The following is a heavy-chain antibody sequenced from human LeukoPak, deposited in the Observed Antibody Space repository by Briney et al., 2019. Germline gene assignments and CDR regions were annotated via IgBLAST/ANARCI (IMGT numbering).Heavy chain of an antibody. Sequence: GGSLRLSCAASGLTFSSYGMHWVRQAPGKGLEWVAFIRYDGSNKYYADSVKGRFTISRDNSKNTLYLQMNSLRAEDTAVCYCARGGSYLSAFDIWGQGTMVTVSS. CDR2: IRYDGSNK. CDR1: GLTFSSYG. V-gene: IGHV3-30*02. D-gene: IGHD1-26*01. J-gene: IGHJ3*02. CDR3: ARGGSYLSAFDI.